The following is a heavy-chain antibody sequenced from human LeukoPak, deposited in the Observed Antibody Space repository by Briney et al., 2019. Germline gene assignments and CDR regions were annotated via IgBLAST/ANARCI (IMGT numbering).Heavy chain of an antibody. J-gene: IGHJ6*02. CDR1: GGSISSGDYY. CDR2: IYYRGST. D-gene: IGHD3-10*01. CDR3: AREAKRGFGRYYYYYGMDV. Sequence: SQTLSLTCTVSGGSISSGDYYWSWIRQPPGKGLEWIGYIYYRGSTYYNPSLKSRVTISVDTSKNQFSLKLSSVTAADTAVYYCAREAKRGFGRYYYYYGMDVWGQGTTVTVSS. V-gene: IGHV4-30-4*01.